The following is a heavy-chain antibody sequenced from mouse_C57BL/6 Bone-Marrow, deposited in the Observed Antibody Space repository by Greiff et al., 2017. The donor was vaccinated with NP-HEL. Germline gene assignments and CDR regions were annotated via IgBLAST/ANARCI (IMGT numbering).Heavy chain of an antibody. J-gene: IGHJ2*01. CDR3: ARVYYKYFDY. CDR2: LYPGSGNT. D-gene: IGHD2-1*01. Sequence: VQLQQSGPELVKPGASVKISCKASGYTFTSYYIHWVKQRPGQGLEWIGWLYPGSGNTKYNEKFKGKATLTADTSSSTAYMQLSSLTSEDSAVYYCARVYYKYFDYWGQGTTLTVSS. CDR1: GYTFTSYY. V-gene: IGHV1-66*01.